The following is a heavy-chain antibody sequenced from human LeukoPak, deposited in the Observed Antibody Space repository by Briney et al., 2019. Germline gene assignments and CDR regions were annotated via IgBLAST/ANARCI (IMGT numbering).Heavy chain of an antibody. Sequence: VASVKVSCKASGYTFITYSIHWVRQAPGQGLEWMGWINPSSGGTEYAEKFQDRVTLTRDTSNSTAFMELNSLRSDDPAVFYCARAYNWDDSTLSFRGTWVEFDYWGQGTLVTVSS. J-gene: IGHJ4*02. D-gene: IGHD1-1*01. V-gene: IGHV1-2*02. CDR2: INPSSGGT. CDR1: GYTFITYS. CDR3: ARAYNWDDSTLSFRGTWVEFDY.